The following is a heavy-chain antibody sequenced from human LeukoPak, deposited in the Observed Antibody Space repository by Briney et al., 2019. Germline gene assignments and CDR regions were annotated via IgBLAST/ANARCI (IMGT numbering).Heavy chain of an antibody. CDR2: ISGSGGST. Sequence: GGFLRLSCAASGFTFSSYAMSWVRQAPGKGLEWVSAISGSGGSTYYADSVKGRFTISRDNSKNTLYLQMNSLRAEDTAVYYCAKGGAYSSSWYGGRGPNSFKYYFDYWGQGTLVTVSS. CDR1: GFTFSSYA. D-gene: IGHD6-13*01. J-gene: IGHJ4*02. CDR3: AKGGAYSSSWYGGRGPNSFKYYFDY. V-gene: IGHV3-23*01.